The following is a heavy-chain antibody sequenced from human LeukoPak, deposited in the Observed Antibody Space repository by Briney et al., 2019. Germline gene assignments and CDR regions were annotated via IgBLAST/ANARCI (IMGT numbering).Heavy chain of an antibody. J-gene: IGHJ4*02. CDR3: ARQISASSGWRNFDD. D-gene: IGHD6-19*01. CDR1: GVSISSTRYY. V-gene: IGHV4-39*01. CDR2: IYNSGST. Sequence: PSETLTLTCTASGVSISSTRYYWGWIRQPPGKGLEWLGKIYNSGSTYNNPSLKGRVTRCVDTSKNQFSLTLISVPAADTAMYYCARQISASSGWRNFDDWGQGTLVSVSS.